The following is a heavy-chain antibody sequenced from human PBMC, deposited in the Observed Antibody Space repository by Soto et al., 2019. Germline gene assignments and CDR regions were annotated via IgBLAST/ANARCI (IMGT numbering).Heavy chain of an antibody. Sequence: SETLSLTCAVYGGSFSGYYWSWIRQPPGKGLEWIGEINHSGSTNYNPSLKSRVTISVDTSKNQFSLKLSSVTAADTAVYYCARWGPYSSSSEPMGFDYWGQGTLVTVSS. D-gene: IGHD6-6*01. CDR3: ARWGPYSSSSEPMGFDY. V-gene: IGHV4-34*01. CDR2: INHSGST. CDR1: GGSFSGYY. J-gene: IGHJ4*02.